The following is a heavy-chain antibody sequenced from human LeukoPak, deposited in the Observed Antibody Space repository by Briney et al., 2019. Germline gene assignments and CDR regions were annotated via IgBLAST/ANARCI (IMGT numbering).Heavy chain of an antibody. CDR2: IRYDGNNK. CDR3: AKLLYYYDSSQPY. CDR1: GFTISSYG. Sequence: GGSLRLSCAASGFTISSYGMHWVRQAPGKGLEWVAFIRYDGNNKYYADSVKGRFTISRDNSKNTLYLQMNSLRAEDTAVYYCAKLLYYYDSSQPYWGQGTLVTVSS. V-gene: IGHV3-30*02. J-gene: IGHJ4*02. D-gene: IGHD3-22*01.